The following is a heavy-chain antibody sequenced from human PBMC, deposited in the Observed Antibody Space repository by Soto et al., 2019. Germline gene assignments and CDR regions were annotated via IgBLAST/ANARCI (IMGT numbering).Heavy chain of an antibody. CDR3: ATGRCSRLYYYYYYMDV. D-gene: IGHD3-10*02. V-gene: IGHV1-18*01. CDR1: GYTFTSYG. CDR2: ISAYNGNT. J-gene: IGHJ6*03. Sequence: ASVKVSCKASGYTFTSYGISWVRQAPGQGLEWMGWISAYNGNTNYAQKLQGRVTMTTDTSTSTAYMELRSLRSDDTAVYYCATGRCSRLYYYYYYMDVWGQGTTVPV.